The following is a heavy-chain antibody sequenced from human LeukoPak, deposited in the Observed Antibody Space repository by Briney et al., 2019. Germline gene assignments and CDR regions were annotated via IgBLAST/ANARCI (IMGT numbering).Heavy chain of an antibody. V-gene: IGHV1-69*13. CDR3: ARDKVTMVRGVFYHYYGMDV. CDR1: GGTFSSYA. J-gene: IGHJ6*02. Sequence: SVKVSCKASGGTFSSYAISWVRQAPGQGLEWMGGIIPIFGTANYAQKFQGRVTITADESTSTAYMELSSLRSEDTAVYYCARDKVTMVRGVFYHYYGMDVWGQGTTVTVSS. D-gene: IGHD3-10*01. CDR2: IIPIFGTA.